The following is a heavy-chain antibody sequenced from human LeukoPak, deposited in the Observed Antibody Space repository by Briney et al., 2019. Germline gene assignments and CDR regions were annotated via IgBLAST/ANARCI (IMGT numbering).Heavy chain of an antibody. J-gene: IGHJ3*02. V-gene: IGHV4-59*01. D-gene: IGHD6-19*01. Sequence: SETLSLTCTVSGGSISSYYLSWIRQPPGEGLEWIGYIYYSGSTNYNPSLKSRVTISVDTSKNQFSLKLSSVTAADTAVYYCARVTSGAFDIWGQGTMVTVSS. CDR2: IYYSGST. CDR3: ARVTSGAFDI. CDR1: GGSISSYY.